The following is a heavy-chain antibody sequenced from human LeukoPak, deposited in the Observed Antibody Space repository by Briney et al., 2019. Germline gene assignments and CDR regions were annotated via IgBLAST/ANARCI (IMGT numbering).Heavy chain of an antibody. D-gene: IGHD6-19*01. CDR3: ARGRASSSGWYDVRFGRVDYYYYYMDV. J-gene: IGHJ6*03. V-gene: IGHV3-21*01. CDR2: ISSSSSYI. CDR1: GFTFSSYS. Sequence: PGGSLRLSCAASGFTFSSYSMNWVRQAPGKGLEWVSSISSSSSYIYYADSVKGRFTISRDNAKNSLYLQMNSLRAEDTAVYYCARGRASSSGWYDVRFGRVDYYYYYMDVWGKGTTVTVSS.